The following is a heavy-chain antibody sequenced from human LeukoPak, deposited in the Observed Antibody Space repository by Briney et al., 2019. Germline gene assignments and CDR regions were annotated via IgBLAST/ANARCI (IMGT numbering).Heavy chain of an antibody. CDR2: IYYSWST. Sequence: PSETLSLTCTVSGGPISSYYWSWIRQPPGKGLEWIGYIYYSWSTNYNPSLKSRVTISVDTSKNQFSLKLSSVTAADTAVYYCARAGSYGYYWYFDLWGRGTLVTVSS. CDR1: GGPISSYY. V-gene: IGHV4-59*08. CDR3: ARAGSYGYYWYFDL. D-gene: IGHD5-18*01. J-gene: IGHJ2*01.